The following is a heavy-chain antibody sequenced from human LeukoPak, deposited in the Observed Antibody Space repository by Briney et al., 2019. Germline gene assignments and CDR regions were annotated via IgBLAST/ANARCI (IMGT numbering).Heavy chain of an antibody. CDR2: IYASDSDI. J-gene: IGHJ4*01. CDR1: GYTFTTYW. D-gene: IGHD4-23*01. V-gene: IGHV5-51*01. Sequence: GESLKISCKGSGYTFTTYWIGCVRPMPGKGLEWMVIIYASDSDIRISPSFQGQVTISVDKSTNTAYLQWSSLKASDTAIYYCARRAAVIGVGYFDYWGHGTLVTVSS. CDR3: ARRAAVIGVGYFDY.